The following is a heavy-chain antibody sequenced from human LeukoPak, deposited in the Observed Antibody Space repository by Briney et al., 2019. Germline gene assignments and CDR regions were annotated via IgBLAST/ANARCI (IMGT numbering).Heavy chain of an antibody. Sequence: GGSLRLSCAASGFTFSNYWMHWVRQVPGQGLVWGSRINSDGSSTNYADSVKGRFTMSRNNAKNMVYLQMDSLRAEDTAVYYCARVEGVLQYYYGMDVWGQGTTVTVS. J-gene: IGHJ6*02. CDR1: GFTFSNYW. D-gene: IGHD1-1*01. CDR3: ARVEGVLQYYYGMDV. V-gene: IGHV3-74*01. CDR2: INSDGSST.